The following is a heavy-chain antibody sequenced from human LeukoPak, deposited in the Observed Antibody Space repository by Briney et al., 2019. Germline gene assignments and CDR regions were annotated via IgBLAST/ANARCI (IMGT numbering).Heavy chain of an antibody. J-gene: IGHJ5*02. V-gene: IGHV3-64*01. D-gene: IGHD2-2*01. CDR1: GFTFNNYA. Sequence: GSLRLSCAASGFTFNNYAMHWVRQAPGKGLEYVSAINGNGGNTYYANSVKGRFTISRDNSKNTLYLQMGSLRAEDTAVYYCARGRCSSTSCYALDPWGQGTLVTVSS. CDR3: ARGRCSSTSCYALDP. CDR2: INGNGGNT.